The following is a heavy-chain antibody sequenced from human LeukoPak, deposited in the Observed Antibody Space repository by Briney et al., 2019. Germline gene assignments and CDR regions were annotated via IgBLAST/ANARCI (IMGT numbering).Heavy chain of an antibody. CDR3: ARAAVGDYAPFDDY. Sequence: PGGSLRLSCAASGFTFSSYGIHWVRQAPGKGLEWVAVISYDGSNKYYADSVKGRFTISRDNSKNTLYPQMNSLRAEDTAVYYCARAAVGDYAPFDDYWGQGTLVTVSS. CDR1: GFTFSSYG. D-gene: IGHD4-17*01. CDR2: ISYDGSNK. J-gene: IGHJ4*02. V-gene: IGHV3-30*03.